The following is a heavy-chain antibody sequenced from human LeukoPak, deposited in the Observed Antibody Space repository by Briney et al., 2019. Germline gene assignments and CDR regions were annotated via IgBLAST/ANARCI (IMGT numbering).Heavy chain of an antibody. Sequence: SETLSLTCAVYGGSFSGYYWSWIRQPPGKGLEWIGEINHSGSTNYNPSLKSRVTISVDTSKNQFSLKLSSVTVADTAVYYCARAGYSYGYDAFDIWSQGTMVTVSS. CDR1: GGSFSGYY. CDR2: INHSGST. D-gene: IGHD5-18*01. J-gene: IGHJ3*02. V-gene: IGHV4-34*01. CDR3: ARAGYSYGYDAFDI.